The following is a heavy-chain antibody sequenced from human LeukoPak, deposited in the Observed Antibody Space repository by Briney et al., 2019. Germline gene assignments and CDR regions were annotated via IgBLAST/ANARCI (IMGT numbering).Heavy chain of an antibody. J-gene: IGHJ6*02. CDR2: IYTSGST. D-gene: IGHD1-26*01. Sequence: TSETLSPTCTVSGGSISSGSYYWSWIRQPAGKGLEWIGRIYTSGSTNYNPSLRSRVTISVDTSKNQFSLKLSSVTAADTAVYYCARSAVGATPYYYYGMDVWGQGTTVTVSS. CDR3: ARSAVGATPYYYYGMDV. V-gene: IGHV4-61*02. CDR1: GGSISSGSYY.